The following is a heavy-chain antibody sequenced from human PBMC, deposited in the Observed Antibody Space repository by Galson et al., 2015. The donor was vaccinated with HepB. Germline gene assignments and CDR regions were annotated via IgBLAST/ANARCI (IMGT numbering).Heavy chain of an antibody. V-gene: IGHV3-49*03. CDR1: GFTFGDYA. CDR2: IRSKAYGGTT. CDR3: TRAARGYCSGGSCYGLDY. Sequence: SLRLSCAASGFTFGDYAMSWFRQAPGKGLEWVGFIRSKAYGGTTEYAASVKGRFTISRDDSKSIAYLQMNSLKTEDTAVYYCTRAARGYCSGGSCYGLDYWGQGTLVTVSS. D-gene: IGHD2-15*01. J-gene: IGHJ4*02.